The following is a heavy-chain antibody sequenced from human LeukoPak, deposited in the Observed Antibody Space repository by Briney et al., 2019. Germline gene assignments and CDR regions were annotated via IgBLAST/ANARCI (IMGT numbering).Heavy chain of an antibody. V-gene: IGHV4-34*01. CDR2: INHSGST. J-gene: IGHJ4*02. CDR1: GASFSGYY. Sequence: SETLSLTCAVYGASFSGYYWSWIRQPPGKGLEWIGEINHSGSTNYNPSLKSRVTISVDTSKNQFSLKLSSVTAADTAVYYCARGQRWGGHKNDYWGQGTLVTVSS. D-gene: IGHD3-16*01. CDR3: ARGQRWGGHKNDY.